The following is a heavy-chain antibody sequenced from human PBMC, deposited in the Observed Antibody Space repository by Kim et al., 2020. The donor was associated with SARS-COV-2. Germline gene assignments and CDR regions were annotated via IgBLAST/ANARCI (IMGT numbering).Heavy chain of an antibody. Sequence: QGRVTITRDTSTSTVYMELSSLRSEDTAVYYCARDPRFWSGYYSPYYFDYWGQGTLVTVSS. V-gene: IGHV1-46*01. J-gene: IGHJ4*02. CDR3: ARDPRFWSGYYSPYYFDY. D-gene: IGHD3-3*01.